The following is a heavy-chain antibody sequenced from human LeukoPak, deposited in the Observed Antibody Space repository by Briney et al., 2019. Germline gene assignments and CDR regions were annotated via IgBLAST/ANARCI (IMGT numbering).Heavy chain of an antibody. CDR2: MSASGGTT. CDR1: GFTFNNYA. J-gene: IGHJ5*01. Sequence: GGTLRLSCAASGFTFNNYAMSWVRRAPGKGLEWVSAMSASGGTTYYADSVKGRFTISRDNSEHTLFLQMNSLRAEDTAVYYCAKEPREYCSSTSCPNWFDSWGQGTLVTVSS. V-gene: IGHV3-23*01. CDR3: AKEPREYCSSTSCPNWFDS. D-gene: IGHD2-2*01.